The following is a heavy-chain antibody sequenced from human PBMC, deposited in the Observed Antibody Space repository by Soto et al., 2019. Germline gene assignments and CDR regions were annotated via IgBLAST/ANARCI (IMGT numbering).Heavy chain of an antibody. CDR1: GFTFSSYS. CDR3: ASAEPAKYSSSWYYFDY. J-gene: IGHJ4*02. D-gene: IGHD6-13*01. CDR2: ISSSSSYI. V-gene: IGHV3-21*01. Sequence: PGGSLRLSCAASGFTFSSYSMNWVRQAPGKGLEWVSSISSSSSYIYYADSVKGRFTISRDNAKNSLYLQMNSLRAEDTAVYYCASAEPAKYSSSWYYFDYWGQGTLVTVPQ.